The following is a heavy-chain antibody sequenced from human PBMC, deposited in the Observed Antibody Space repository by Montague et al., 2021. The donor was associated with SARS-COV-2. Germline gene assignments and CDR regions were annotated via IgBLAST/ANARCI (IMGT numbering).Heavy chain of an antibody. CDR1: GGSISSSGYY. CDR3: ARFPTSYYYDSKAAPATPDAFDI. D-gene: IGHD3-22*01. V-gene: IGHV4-39*01. J-gene: IGHJ3*02. Sequence: SETLSLTCTVSGGSISSSGYYWGWIRQPPGKGLEWIGSIYYSGSTYYNPSLKSRVTISVDTSKNQFSLKLSSVTAADPAVYYCARFPTSYYYDSKAAPATPDAFDIWGQGTMVTVSS. CDR2: IYYSGST.